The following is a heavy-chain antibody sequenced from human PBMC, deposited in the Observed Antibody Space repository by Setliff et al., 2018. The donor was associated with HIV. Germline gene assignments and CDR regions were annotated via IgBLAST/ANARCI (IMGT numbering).Heavy chain of an antibody. CDR2: ISYDGSNK. Sequence: GGSLRLSCAASGFTFSSYAMHWVRQAPGKGLEWVAVISYDGSNKYYADSVKGRFTISRDNSKNTLYLQMNSLRAEDTAVYYCARDPVRRGIQLWPLYYFDYWGQGTLVTV. V-gene: IGHV3-30*04. D-gene: IGHD5-18*01. CDR3: ARDPVRRGIQLWPLYYFDY. J-gene: IGHJ4*02. CDR1: GFTFSSYA.